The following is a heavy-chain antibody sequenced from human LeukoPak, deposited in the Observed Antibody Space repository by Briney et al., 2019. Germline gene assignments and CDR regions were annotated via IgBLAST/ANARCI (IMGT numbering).Heavy chain of an antibody. J-gene: IGHJ1*01. Sequence: SETLSLTCTVSGGSISTYYWSWIRQPPGKGLEWIGYIYYSGSTNYNPSLKSRVTISVDTSKNQFSLKLSSVTAADTAVYYCARHDSSGYSCFHHWGQGTLVTVSS. CDR2: IYYSGST. D-gene: IGHD3-22*01. CDR3: ARHDSSGYSCFHH. V-gene: IGHV4-59*08. CDR1: GGSISTYY.